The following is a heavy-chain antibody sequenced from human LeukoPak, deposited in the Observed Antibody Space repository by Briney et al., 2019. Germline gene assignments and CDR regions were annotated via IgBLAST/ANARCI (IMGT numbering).Heavy chain of an antibody. CDR3: ARGANPDDF. CDR2: IKTDGSGQ. J-gene: IGHJ4*02. Sequence: GGSLRLSCAASGFLFRTYWMTWVRQAPGKGLEWVANIKTDGSGQHYLDSVKGRFHISRDNANNSLSLQMNSLRAEDTAVYYCARGANPDDFWGQGTLVTVSS. CDR1: GFLFRTYW. V-gene: IGHV3-7*01.